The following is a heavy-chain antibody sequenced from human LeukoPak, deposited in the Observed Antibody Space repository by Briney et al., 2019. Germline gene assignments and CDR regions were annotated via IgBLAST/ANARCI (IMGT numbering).Heavy chain of an antibody. V-gene: IGHV5-51*01. CDR1: GYNFTTYW. CDR3: ARLSSRGYEISWWFDP. CDR2: IYPGDSDL. Sequence: GESLKISCKASGYNFTTYWIGWVRQMPGKGLEWMGIIYPGDSDLRYSPSFQGHVIMSVDKSISTAYLQWSSLKASDTAMYYCARLSSRGYEISWWFDPWGQGTLVTVSS. J-gene: IGHJ5*02. D-gene: IGHD5-12*01.